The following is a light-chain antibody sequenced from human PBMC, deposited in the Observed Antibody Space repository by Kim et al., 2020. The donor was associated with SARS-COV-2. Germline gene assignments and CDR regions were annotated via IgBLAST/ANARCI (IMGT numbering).Light chain of an antibody. J-gene: IGLJ2*01. CDR2: QDT. V-gene: IGLV3-1*01. CDR3: QAWDSSIF. CDR1: KLEDKF. Sequence: VSVAPRQTASLTCSDDKLEDKFVCWDKQRPGQSPVLVIYQDTRRPSGITERCSGSNSGNTTTLNISGTQVMDEADYYCQAWDSSIFFGGGTQLTVL.